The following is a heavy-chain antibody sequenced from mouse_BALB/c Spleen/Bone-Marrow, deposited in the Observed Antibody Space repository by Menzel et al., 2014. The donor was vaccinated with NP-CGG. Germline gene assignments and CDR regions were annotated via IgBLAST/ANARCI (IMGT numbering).Heavy chain of an antibody. Sequence: QVQLQQSGAELVRPGASVNLSCKASGYTFTSYWMNWVMQSPEQGLEWIGRIDPYDSEAHYNQKFKDKAILTVDKSSSTAYMQLISLTSEDSAVYYCARSGSNFGRFFDVWGAGTTVTVSS. CDR3: ARSGSNFGRFFDV. J-gene: IGHJ1*01. D-gene: IGHD2-5*01. CDR2: IDPYDSEA. V-gene: IGHV1-74*01. CDR1: GYTFTSYW.